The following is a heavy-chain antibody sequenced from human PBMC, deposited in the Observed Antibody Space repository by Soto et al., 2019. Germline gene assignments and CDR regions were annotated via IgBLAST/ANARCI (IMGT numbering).Heavy chain of an antibody. CDR1: GFTFSVYN. V-gene: IGHV3-48*01. Sequence: GGSLRLSCAASGFTFSVYNMNWVRQAPGKGLEWVSYISGSSDTVYYADSVRGRFTIARDDAKNSLYLQMDSLRAEDTAVYYCAIHPQGIAVVPWGQGTLVTVSS. J-gene: IGHJ5*02. CDR2: ISGSSDTV. CDR3: AIHPQGIAVVP. D-gene: IGHD6-19*01.